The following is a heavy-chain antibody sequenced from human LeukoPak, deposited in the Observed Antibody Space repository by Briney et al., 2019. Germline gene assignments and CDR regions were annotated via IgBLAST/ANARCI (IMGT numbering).Heavy chain of an antibody. CDR2: ISYDGSNK. CDR1: GFTFSSYS. J-gene: IGHJ4*02. CDR3: ARLMGYIAAAIDY. Sequence: GGSLRLSCAASGFTFSSYSMNWVRQAPGKGLEWVAVISYDGSNKYYADSVKGRFTISRDNSKNTLYLQMNSLRAEDTAVYYCARLMGYIAAAIDYWGQGTLVTVSS. D-gene: IGHD6-13*01. V-gene: IGHV3-30*04.